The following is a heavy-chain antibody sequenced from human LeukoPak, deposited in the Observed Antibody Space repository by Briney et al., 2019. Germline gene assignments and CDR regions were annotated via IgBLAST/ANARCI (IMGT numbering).Heavy chain of an antibody. V-gene: IGHV4-34*01. J-gene: IGHJ5*02. CDR3: ARHHRATGRLVDP. Sequence: SETLSLTCAVYGGSFSGYYWSWIRQPPGKGLEWIGEINHSGSTNYNPSLKSRVTISVDTSKNQFSLKLSSVTAADTAVYYCARHHRATGRLVDPWGQGTLVTVSS. D-gene: IGHD5-12*01. CDR2: INHSGST. CDR1: GGSFSGYY.